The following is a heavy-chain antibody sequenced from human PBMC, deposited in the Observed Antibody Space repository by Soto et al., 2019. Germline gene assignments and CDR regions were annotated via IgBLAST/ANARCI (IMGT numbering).Heavy chain of an antibody. CDR2: ISSSSYI. CDR1: GFTFSSYS. D-gene: IGHD3-22*01. Sequence: GSLRLSCAASGFTFSSYSMNWVRQAPGKGLEWVSSISSSSYIYYADSVKGRFTISRDNAKNSLYLQMNSLRAEDTAVYYCARDDYYDSSGPIGGYFDYWGQGTLVTVS. V-gene: IGHV3-21*01. J-gene: IGHJ4*02. CDR3: ARDDYYDSSGPIGGYFDY.